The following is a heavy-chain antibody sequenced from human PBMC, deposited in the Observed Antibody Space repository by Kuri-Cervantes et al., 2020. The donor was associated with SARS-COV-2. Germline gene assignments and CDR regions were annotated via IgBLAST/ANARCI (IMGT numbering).Heavy chain of an antibody. CDR1: GGTFSSYA. Sequence: SVKVSCKASGGTFSSYAISWVRQAPGQGLEWMGRIIPIFGIANYAQKFQGRVMITADKSTSTAYMELSSLRSEDTAVYYCARQLETTMLYYFDYWGQGTLVTVSS. CDR2: IIPIFGIA. J-gene: IGHJ4*02. V-gene: IGHV1-69*04. D-gene: IGHD3-10*02. CDR3: ARQLETTMLYYFDY.